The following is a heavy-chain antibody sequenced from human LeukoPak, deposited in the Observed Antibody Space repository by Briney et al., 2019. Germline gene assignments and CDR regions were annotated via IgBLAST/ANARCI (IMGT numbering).Heavy chain of an antibody. CDR3: ATNRYYYDSSGYYRHYYYYMDV. D-gene: IGHD3-22*01. V-gene: IGHV1-2*02. J-gene: IGHJ6*03. CDR1: GCTFTGYY. Sequence: ASVKVSCKASGCTFTGYYMHWVREAPGQGLEWMGWINPNSGGTNYAQKFQGRVTMTRDTSISTAYMELSRLRSDDTAVYYCATNRYYYDSSGYYRHYYYYMDVWGKGTTVTISS. CDR2: INPNSGGT.